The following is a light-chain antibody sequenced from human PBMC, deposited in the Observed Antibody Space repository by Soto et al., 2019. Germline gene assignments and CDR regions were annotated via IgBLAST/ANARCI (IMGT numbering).Light chain of an antibody. V-gene: IGKV3-15*01. CDR1: QSVSSK. CDR3: QQYYSPPLT. J-gene: IGKJ4*01. CDR2: GAS. Sequence: EIVMTQSPATLSVSPGERVTLSCRASQSVSSKLVWYQQKPGQAPRLLIYGASTRATGIPARFSGSGSGTEFTLSISSLQSEDFALYYCQQYYSPPLTFGGGTKVDIK.